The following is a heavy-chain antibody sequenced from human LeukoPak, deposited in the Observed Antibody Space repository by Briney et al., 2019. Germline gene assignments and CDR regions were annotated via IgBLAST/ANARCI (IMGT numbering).Heavy chain of an antibody. Sequence: GGSLRLSCAASGFTVSSYNMNWVRQAPGKGLEWVAVIWYDGSNKYYADSVKGRFTISRDNSKNTLYLQMNSLRAEDTAVYYCAREARVTATEDYYYGMDVWGQGTTVTVSS. J-gene: IGHJ6*02. V-gene: IGHV3-33*08. CDR1: GFTVSSYN. CDR2: IWYDGSNK. D-gene: IGHD2-21*02. CDR3: AREARVTATEDYYYGMDV.